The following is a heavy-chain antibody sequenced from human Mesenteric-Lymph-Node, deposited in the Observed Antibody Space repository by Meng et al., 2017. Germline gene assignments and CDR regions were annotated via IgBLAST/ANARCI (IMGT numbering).Heavy chain of an antibody. D-gene: IGHD6-6*01. CDR1: GGTFSSYT. J-gene: IGHJ6*02. CDR2: INTNTGNP. Sequence: ASVKVSCKASGGTFSSYTISWVRQAPGQGLEWMGWINTNTGNPTYAQGFTGRFVFSLDTSVSTAYLQISSLKAEDTAVYYCARDDEQLPFRYFYYGMDVWGQGTTVTVSS. V-gene: IGHV7-4-1*02. CDR3: ARDDEQLPFRYFYYGMDV.